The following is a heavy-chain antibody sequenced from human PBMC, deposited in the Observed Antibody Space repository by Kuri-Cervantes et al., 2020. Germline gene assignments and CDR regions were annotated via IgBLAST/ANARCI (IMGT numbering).Heavy chain of an antibody. D-gene: IGHD3-3*01. CDR2: INHSGST. CDR3: ARQERTYYDFWSGYSPLGWFDP. CDR1: GESFSGYY. J-gene: IGHJ5*02. Sequence: SETLSLTCAVYGESFSGYYWSWIRQPPGKGLEWIGEINHSGSTNYNPSLKSRVTISVDTSKNQFSLKLSSVTAADTAVYYCARQERTYYDFWSGYSPLGWFDPWGQGTLVTVSS. V-gene: IGHV4-34*01.